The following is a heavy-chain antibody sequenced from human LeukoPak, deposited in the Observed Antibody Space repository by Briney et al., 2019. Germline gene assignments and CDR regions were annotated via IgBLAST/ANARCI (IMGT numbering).Heavy chain of an antibody. Sequence: ASVKVSCKVSGYTLTELSMHWVRQAPGKGLEWMGGFDPEDGETIYAQKFQGRVTMTEDTSTDTAYMELSSLRSEDTAVYYCATGLEGGNEFDYWGQGTLVTVSS. CDR1: GYTLTELS. J-gene: IGHJ4*02. CDR2: FDPEDGET. V-gene: IGHV1-24*01. CDR3: ATGLEGGNEFDY. D-gene: IGHD4-23*01.